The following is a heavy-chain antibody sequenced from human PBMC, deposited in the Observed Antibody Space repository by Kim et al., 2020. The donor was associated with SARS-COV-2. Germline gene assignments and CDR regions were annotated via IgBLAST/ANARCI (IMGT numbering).Heavy chain of an antibody. Sequence: GGSLRLSCAASGFTFSSYAMNWVRQAPGKGLEWVSIISGSGGNTYYADSVKGRFTISRDNSRNTLYLQINSLRAEDTAVCYCAKDGPRGCTSASCSSPDVWGQGTTVTVSS. J-gene: IGHJ6*02. D-gene: IGHD2-2*01. CDR2: ISGSGGNT. CDR1: GFTFSSYA. CDR3: AKDGPRGCTSASCSSPDV. V-gene: IGHV3-23*01.